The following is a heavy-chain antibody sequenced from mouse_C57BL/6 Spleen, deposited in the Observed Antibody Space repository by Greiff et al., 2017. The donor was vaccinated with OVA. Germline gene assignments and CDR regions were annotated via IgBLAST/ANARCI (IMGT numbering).Heavy chain of an antibody. D-gene: IGHD1-1*01. CDR1: GFTFNTYA. Sequence: EVMLVESGGGLVQPKGSLKLSCAASGFTFNTYAMHWVRQAPGTGLEWVARIRSKSSNYATYYADSVKDRFTISRDDSQSMLYLQMNNLKTEDTAMYYCVRGYYGSSSYWYFDVWGTGTTVTVSS. CDR3: VRGYYGSSSYWYFDV. CDR2: IRSKSSNYAT. J-gene: IGHJ1*03. V-gene: IGHV10-3*01.